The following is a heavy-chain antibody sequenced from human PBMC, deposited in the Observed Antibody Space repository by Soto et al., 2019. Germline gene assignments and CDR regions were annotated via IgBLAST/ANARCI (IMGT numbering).Heavy chain of an antibody. CDR1: GGSISSSSYY. J-gene: IGHJ3*02. CDR2: IYYSGST. CDR3: ARPARLGYCSGGSCYSDAFDI. Sequence: SETLSLTCTVSGGSISSSSYYWGWIRQPPGKGLEWIGSIYYSGSTYYNPSLKSRVTISVDTSKNQFSLKLSSVTAADTAVYYCARPARLGYCSGGSCYSDAFDIWGQGTMVTVSS. V-gene: IGHV4-39*01. D-gene: IGHD2-15*01.